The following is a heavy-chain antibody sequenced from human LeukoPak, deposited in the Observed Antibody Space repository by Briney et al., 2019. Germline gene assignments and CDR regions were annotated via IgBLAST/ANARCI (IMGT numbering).Heavy chain of an antibody. V-gene: IGHV3-23*01. CDR2: ISGGGGST. CDR3: ARGHSSSSRGPFDY. J-gene: IGHJ4*02. CDR1: GFTFSSYA. D-gene: IGHD6-6*01. Sequence: GGSLRLSCAASGFTFSSYAMTWVRHAPGKGLEWVSAISGGGGSTYHADSVKGRFTISRDNSKNTLYLQMDSLRAEDTAVYYCARGHSSSSRGPFDYWGQGTLVTVSS.